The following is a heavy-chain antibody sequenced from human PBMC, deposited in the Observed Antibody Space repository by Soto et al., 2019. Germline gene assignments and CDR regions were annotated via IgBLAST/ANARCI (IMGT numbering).Heavy chain of an antibody. CDR2: INHSGST. Sequence: SETLSLTCAVYGGSFSGYYWSWIRQPPGKGLEWIGEINHSGSTNYNPSLKSRVTISVDTSKNQFSLKLSSVTAADTAVYYCASSTYRRYYGSGSQSLTFDYWGQGTLVTVSS. CDR1: GGSFSGYY. CDR3: ASSTYRRYYGSGSQSLTFDY. J-gene: IGHJ4*02. V-gene: IGHV4-34*01. D-gene: IGHD3-10*01.